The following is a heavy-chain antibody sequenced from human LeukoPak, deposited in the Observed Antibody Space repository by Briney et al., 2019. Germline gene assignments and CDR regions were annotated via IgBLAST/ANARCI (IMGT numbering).Heavy chain of an antibody. CDR2: IYYSGST. Sequence: SETLSLTCTVSGGSISSSSCYWGWIRQPPGTGLEWIGSIYYSGSTYYNPSLKSRVTISVDTSKNQFSLKLSSVTAADTAVYYCASLARFGGYSDYWGQGTLVTVSS. CDR3: ASLARFGGYSDY. D-gene: IGHD5-12*01. CDR1: GGSISSSSCY. V-gene: IGHV4-39*01. J-gene: IGHJ4*02.